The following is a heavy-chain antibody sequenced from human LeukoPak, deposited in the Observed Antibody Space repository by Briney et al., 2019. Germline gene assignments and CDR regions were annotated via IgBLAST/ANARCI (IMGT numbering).Heavy chain of an antibody. V-gene: IGHV3-7*01. CDR1: GFTFSSYW. CDR2: IKQDGSEK. J-gene: IGHJ4*02. D-gene: IGHD3-10*01. CDR3: ATERVLLWFGGTYDY. Sequence: GSLRLSCAASGFTFSSYWMSWVRQAPGKGLEWVANIKQDGSEKYYVDSVKGRFTISRDNAKNSLYLQMNSLRAEDTAVYYCATERVLLWFGGTYDYWGQGTLVTVSS.